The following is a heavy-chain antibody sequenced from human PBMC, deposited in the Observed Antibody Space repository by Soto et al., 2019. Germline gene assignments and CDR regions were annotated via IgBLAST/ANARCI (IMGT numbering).Heavy chain of an antibody. CDR3: ARDSNSLNFAFDI. CDR1: GGSISSGGYY. CDR2: IYYSGST. Sequence: PSETLSLTCTVSGGSISSGGYYWSWIRQHPGKGLEWIGYIYYSGSTYYNPSLKSRVTISVDTSKNQFSLKLSSVTAADTAVYYCARDSNSLNFAFDIWGQGTMVTVSS. J-gene: IGHJ3*02. V-gene: IGHV4-31*03. D-gene: IGHD6-13*01.